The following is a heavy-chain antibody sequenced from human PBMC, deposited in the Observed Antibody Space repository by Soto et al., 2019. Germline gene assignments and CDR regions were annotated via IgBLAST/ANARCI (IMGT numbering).Heavy chain of an antibody. Sequence: EVQLVESGGGFVKPGGSLRLSCAASGFAFSNAWMNWVRQAPGKGLEWVGRIKRKIDGETTDYAAPVKGRFTISRDDSKHTLYLQMNSLKTGDTDMYYCTTIEMAAVTGDYWGQGTLVTVSS. J-gene: IGHJ4*02. CDR3: TTIEMAAVTGDY. CDR2: IKRKIDGETT. CDR1: GFAFSNAW. V-gene: IGHV3-15*07. D-gene: IGHD6-19*01.